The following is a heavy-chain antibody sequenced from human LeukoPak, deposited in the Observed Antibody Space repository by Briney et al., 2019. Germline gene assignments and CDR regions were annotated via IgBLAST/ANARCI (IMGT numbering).Heavy chain of an antibody. CDR2: IYPGDSDT. D-gene: IGHD5-12*01. J-gene: IGHJ4*02. V-gene: IGHV5-51*01. CDR1: GYSFNSYW. CDR3: ARHSGPGGDGYNYEDY. Sequence: GESLQISCKGSGYSFNSYWIGWVRQMPGKGLEWMGIIYPGDSDTRYSPSFQGQVTISADKSISTAYLQWSSLKASDTAMYYCARHSGPGGDGYNYEDYWGQGTLVTVSS.